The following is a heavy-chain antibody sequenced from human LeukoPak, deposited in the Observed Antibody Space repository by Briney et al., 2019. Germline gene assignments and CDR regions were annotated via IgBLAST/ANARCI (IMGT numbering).Heavy chain of an antibody. J-gene: IGHJ4*02. CDR1: GGTFSSYA. D-gene: IGHD6-6*01. CDR3: ASLANRIAARPDY. Sequence: SVKVSCKASGGTFSSYAISWVRQAPGQGREWMGGIIPIFGTANYAQKFQGRVTITADESTSTAYMEQRSLGSEDTAVYYCASLANRIAARPDYWGQGTLVTVSS. V-gene: IGHV1-69*13. CDR2: IIPIFGTA.